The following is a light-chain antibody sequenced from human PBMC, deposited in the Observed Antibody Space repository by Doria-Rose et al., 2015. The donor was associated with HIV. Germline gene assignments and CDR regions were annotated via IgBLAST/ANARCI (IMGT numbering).Light chain of an antibody. Sequence: DIVLTQSPAIMSASPGEKVTMTCSASSSVSYMYWYQQKPGSSPRLLIYDTSNLASGVPVRFSGSGSGTSYSPTISRMEAEDADTYYCQQWSSYPLTFGGGTKLEIK. J-gene: IGKJ4*02. CDR3: QQWSSYPLT. V-gene: IGKV3-11*01. CDR1: SSVSY. CDR2: DTS.